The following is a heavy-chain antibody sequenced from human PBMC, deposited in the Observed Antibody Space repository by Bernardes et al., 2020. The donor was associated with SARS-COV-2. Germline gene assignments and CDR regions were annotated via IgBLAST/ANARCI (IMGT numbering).Heavy chain of an antibody. CDR2: INSKTDGGTT. D-gene: IGHD4-17*01. CDR1: GFTFNTAC. J-gene: IGHJ4*02. CDR3: TSRPLPNTVTGAPFDY. V-gene: IGHV3-15*01. Sequence: GGSLRLSCAATGFTFNTACMSWVRQAPGKGLEWVGRINSKTDGGTTDYAAPVKGRFTISRDDSKNTVYLQMNSLKTEDTAVYFYTSRPLPNTVTGAPFDYWGQGTLVTVSS.